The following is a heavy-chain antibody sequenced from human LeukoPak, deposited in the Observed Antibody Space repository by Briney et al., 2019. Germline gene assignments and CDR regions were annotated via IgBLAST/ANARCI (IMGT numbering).Heavy chain of an antibody. V-gene: IGHV3-48*03. D-gene: IGHD2-2*01. CDR2: ISSSGSTI. CDR1: GFTFSSYE. J-gene: IGHJ3*02. CDR3: ARGCSSTSCSRGAFDI. Sequence: SGGSLRLSCAASGFTFSSYEMNWVRQAPGKGLEWVSYISSSGSTIYYADSAKGRFTISRDNAKNSLYLQMNSLRAEDTAVYYCARGCSSTSCSRGAFDIWGQGTMVTVSS.